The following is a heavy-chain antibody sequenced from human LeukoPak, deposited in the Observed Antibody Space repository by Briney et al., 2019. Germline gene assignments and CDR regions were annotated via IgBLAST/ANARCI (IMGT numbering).Heavy chain of an antibody. CDR3: ARRLTQYDCFDP. CDR1: GDSVSSNSVT. V-gene: IGHV6-1*01. D-gene: IGHD2-2*01. CDR2: TYYRSTWYN. Sequence: SQTLSLTCAISGDSVSSNSVTWNRIRQSPSRGLEWLGRTYYRSTWYNDYAVSVRGRITVNPDTSKNQFSLHLNSVTPEDTGVYYCARRLTQYDCFDPWGQGILVTVSS. J-gene: IGHJ5*02.